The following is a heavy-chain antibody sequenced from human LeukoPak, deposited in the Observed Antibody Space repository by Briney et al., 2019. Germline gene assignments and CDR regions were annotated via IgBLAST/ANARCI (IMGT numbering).Heavy chain of an antibody. V-gene: IGHV3-43*02. J-gene: IGHJ5*02. Sequence: GGSLRLSCAASGFTFSSYEMNWVRQAPGKGLEWVSLISGDGGSTYYADSVKGRFTISRDNSKNSLYLQMNSLRTEDTALYYCAKQAVNWFDPWGQGTLVTVSS. CDR1: GFTFSSYE. D-gene: IGHD4-17*01. CDR3: AKQAVNWFDP. CDR2: ISGDGGST.